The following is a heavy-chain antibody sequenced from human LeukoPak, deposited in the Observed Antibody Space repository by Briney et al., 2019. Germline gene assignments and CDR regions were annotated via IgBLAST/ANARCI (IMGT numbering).Heavy chain of an antibody. CDR3: ARGHDYVWGSYRYISVGKPRKYYFDY. V-gene: IGHV1-69*04. CDR2: IIPILGIA. J-gene: IGHJ4*02. D-gene: IGHD3-16*02. CDR1: GGTFSSYA. Sequence: SVKVSCKASGGTFSSYAISWVRQAPGQGLEWMGRIIPILGIANYAQKFQGRVTITADKSTSTAYMELRSLRSDDTAVYYCARGHDYVWGSYRYISVGKPRKYYFDYWGQGTLVTVSS.